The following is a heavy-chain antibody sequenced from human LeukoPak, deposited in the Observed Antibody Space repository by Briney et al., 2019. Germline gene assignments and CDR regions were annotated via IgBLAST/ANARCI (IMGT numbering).Heavy chain of an antibody. J-gene: IGHJ6*02. D-gene: IGHD3-22*01. CDR2: IYYSGST. V-gene: IGHV4-31*03. CDR1: GGSISSGGYY. CDR3: AKSGYYQNYGMDV. Sequence: KSSQTLSLTCTVSGGSISSGGYYWSWIRQHPGKGLEWIGYIYYSGSTYYNPSLKSRVTISVDTSKNQFSLKLSSVTAADTVVYYCAKSGYYQNYGMDVWGQGTTVTVSS.